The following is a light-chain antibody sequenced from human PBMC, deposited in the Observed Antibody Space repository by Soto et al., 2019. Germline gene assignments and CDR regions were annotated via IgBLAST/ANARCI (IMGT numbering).Light chain of an antibody. V-gene: IGKV1-12*01. CDR2: AVS. CDR3: QQANGFPYS. Sequence: IQMTQSPSTLSASVGDRVTITCRASQSISRWVAWYQQKPGKAPKLLIDAVSSLQTGVPPRFSGSGSGTDFTLPVPGLQPEHFAPCYCQQANGFPYSFGHGTPLEIK. J-gene: IGKJ2*03. CDR1: QSISRW.